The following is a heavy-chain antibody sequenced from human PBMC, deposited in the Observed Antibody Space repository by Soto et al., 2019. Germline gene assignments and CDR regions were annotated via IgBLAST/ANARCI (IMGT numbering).Heavy chain of an antibody. D-gene: IGHD3-22*01. V-gene: IGHV3-21*01. CDR3: ARATYLDYYDSSGYYYYYYGMDV. Sequence: EVQLVESGGGLVKPGGSLRLSCAASGFTFSSYSMNWVRQAPGKGLEWVPSISSSSSYIYYADSVKGRFTISRDNAKNSLYLQMNSLRAEDTAVYYCARATYLDYYDSSGYYYYYYGMDVWGQGTTVTVSS. CDR1: GFTFSSYS. CDR2: ISSSSSYI. J-gene: IGHJ6*02.